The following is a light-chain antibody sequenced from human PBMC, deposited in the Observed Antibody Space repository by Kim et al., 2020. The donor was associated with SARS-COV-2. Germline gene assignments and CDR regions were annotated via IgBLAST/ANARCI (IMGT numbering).Light chain of an antibody. CDR1: QSVNSRY. J-gene: IGKJ2*01. CDR3: QHYGSSYT. CDR2: GVS. V-gene: IGKV3-20*01. Sequence: SVSPGERATLTCRASQSVNSRYLAWYQQKPGQAPKLLIYGVSRRTNGLPDRFSGSGSGTDFTLTISRLEPEDFAVYYCQHYGSSYTFGQGTKLEI.